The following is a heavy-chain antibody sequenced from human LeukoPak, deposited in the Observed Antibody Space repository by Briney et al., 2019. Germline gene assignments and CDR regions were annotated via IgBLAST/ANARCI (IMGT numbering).Heavy chain of an antibody. CDR2: IIPIFGTA. J-gene: IGHJ3*02. CDR1: GGTFSSYA. Sequence: GASVTVSFTASGGTFSSYAISWVRQAPGQGLEWMGGIIPIFGTANYAQKFQGRVTITADESTSTAYMELSSLRSEDTAVYYCAGDSSGWDAFDIWGQGTMVTVSS. D-gene: IGHD3-22*01. V-gene: IGHV1-69*13. CDR3: AGDSSGWDAFDI.